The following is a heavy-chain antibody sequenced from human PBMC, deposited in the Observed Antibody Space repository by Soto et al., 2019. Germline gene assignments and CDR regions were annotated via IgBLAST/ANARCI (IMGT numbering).Heavy chain of an antibody. V-gene: IGHV1-3*01. D-gene: IGHD5-12*01. CDR3: ARNSGYDLSLDY. Sequence: ASVKVSCKASGYTFTSYGISWVRQAPGQGLEWMGWINAGNGNTKYSQKFQGRVTITRDTSASTAYMELSSLRSGDTAVYYCARNSGYDLSLDYWGQGTLVTVSS. CDR2: INAGNGNT. CDR1: GYTFTSYG. J-gene: IGHJ4*02.